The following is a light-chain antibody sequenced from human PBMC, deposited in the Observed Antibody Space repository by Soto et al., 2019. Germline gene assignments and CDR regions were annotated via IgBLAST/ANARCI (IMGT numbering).Light chain of an antibody. CDR2: WAS. Sequence: DIVMTQSPDSLAVSLGERATINCKSSQSVLYSSNNKNYLAWYQQKPGQPPNLLIYWASTRESGVPDRFSGSWARTDFTLTISSLHAEDVAVYYCQQYYRPWTFGQGTKVEIK. J-gene: IGKJ1*01. V-gene: IGKV4-1*01. CDR3: QQYYRPWT. CDR1: QSVLYSSNNKNY.